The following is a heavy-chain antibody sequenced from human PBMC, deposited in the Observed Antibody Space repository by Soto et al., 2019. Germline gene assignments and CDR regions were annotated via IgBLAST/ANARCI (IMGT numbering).Heavy chain of an antibody. CDR3: ARGYSSSWYVGLGY. D-gene: IGHD6-13*01. Sequence: PGGSLRLSCAGSGFTFGYYSLNWVCQAPGKGLEWVAFISGTGTTTYYADSVKGRFTISRDNAKNSLYLQMSSLRAEDTAVYYCARGYSSSWYVGLGYWGQGTLVTVSS. CDR2: ISGTGTTT. J-gene: IGHJ4*02. V-gene: IGHV3-48*01. CDR1: GFTFGYYS.